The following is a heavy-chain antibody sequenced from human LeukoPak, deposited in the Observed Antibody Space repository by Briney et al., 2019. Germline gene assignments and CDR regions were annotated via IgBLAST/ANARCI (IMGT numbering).Heavy chain of an antibody. CDR2: ISYDGSNK. V-gene: IGHV3-30*04. CDR3: ARGRIVVVPAAMAYYFDY. Sequence: PGRSLRLSCAASGFTFSSYAVHWVRQAPGKGLEWVAVISYDGSNKYYADSVKGRFTISRDNSKNTLYLQMNSLRAEDTAVYYCARGRIVVVPAAMAYYFDYWGQGTLVTVSS. J-gene: IGHJ4*02. D-gene: IGHD2-2*01. CDR1: GFTFSSYA.